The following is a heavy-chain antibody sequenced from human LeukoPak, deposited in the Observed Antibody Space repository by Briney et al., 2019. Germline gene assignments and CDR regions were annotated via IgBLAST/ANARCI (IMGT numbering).Heavy chain of an antibody. CDR3: ARDQGWNYVAYFDY. D-gene: IGHD1-7*01. CDR1: GGTFSSYA. Sequence: ASVKVSCKASGGTFSSYAISWVRQAPGQGLEWMGGIIPIFGTANYAQKFQGRVTIIADKSTSTAYMELSSLRSEDTAVYYCARDQGWNYVAYFDYWGQGTLVTVSS. V-gene: IGHV1-69*06. J-gene: IGHJ4*02. CDR2: IIPIFGTA.